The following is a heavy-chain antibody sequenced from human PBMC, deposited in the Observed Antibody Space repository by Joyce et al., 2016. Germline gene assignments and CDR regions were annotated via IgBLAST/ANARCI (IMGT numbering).Heavy chain of an antibody. CDR1: GFTFSDDY. CDR3: AREDLYYYYGMDV. CDR2: TRNKANSYTT. V-gene: IGHV3-72*01. Sequence: EVQLVESGGGLVQPGGSLRLSCAASGFTFSDDYMDWVRQAPGKGLEWVGRTRNKANSYTTEYAASVKGRFTISRDDSKNSLYLQMNSLKTEYTAVYYCAREDLYYYYGMDVWGQGTTVTVSS. J-gene: IGHJ6*02.